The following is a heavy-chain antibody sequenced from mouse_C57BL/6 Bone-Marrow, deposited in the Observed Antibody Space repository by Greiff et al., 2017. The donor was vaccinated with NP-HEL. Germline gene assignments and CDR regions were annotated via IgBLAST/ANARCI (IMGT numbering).Heavy chain of an antibody. D-gene: IGHD4-1*01. V-gene: IGHV1-69*01. CDR2: IDPSDSYT. Sequence: QQSCKASGYTFTSYWMHWVKQRPGQGLEWIGEIDPSDSYTNYNQKFKGKSTLTVDKSSSTAYMQLSSLTSEDSAVYYCARDDWDGGWFAYWGQGTLVTVSA. CDR1: GYTFTSYW. J-gene: IGHJ3*01. CDR3: ARDDWDGGWFAY.